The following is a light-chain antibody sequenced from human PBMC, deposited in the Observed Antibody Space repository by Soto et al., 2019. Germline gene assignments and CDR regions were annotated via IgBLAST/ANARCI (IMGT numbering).Light chain of an antibody. CDR3: QQYGSSSYT. V-gene: IGKV3-20*01. CDR1: QSVSSNY. J-gene: IGKJ2*01. CDR2: GAA. Sequence: DIVLTQSPDTLSLSPGERATRSCRASQSVSSNYLAWYQQTPGQAPRLLIYGAATRATGIPDRFSGSGSGTDFTLTISGLEPEEFAVYYCQQYGSSSYTCGQATRLDIK.